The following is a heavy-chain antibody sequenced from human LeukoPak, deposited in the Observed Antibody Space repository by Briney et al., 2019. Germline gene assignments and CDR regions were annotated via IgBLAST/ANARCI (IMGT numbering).Heavy chain of an antibody. Sequence: XGSLRLSCAASGFTFSDYYMSWIRQAPGKGLEWVSYISSSGSTIYYADSVKGRFTISRDNAKNSLYLQMNSLRAEDTAVYYCARGLRFLEWLLIYWGQGTLVTVSS. CDR3: ARGLRFLEWLLIY. J-gene: IGHJ4*02. D-gene: IGHD3-3*01. CDR1: GFTFSDYY. V-gene: IGHV3-11*01. CDR2: ISSSGSTI.